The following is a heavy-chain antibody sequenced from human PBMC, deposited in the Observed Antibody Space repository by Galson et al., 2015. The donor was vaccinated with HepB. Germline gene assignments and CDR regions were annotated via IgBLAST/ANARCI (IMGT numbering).Heavy chain of an antibody. J-gene: IGHJ5*02. Sequence: SLRLSCAASGFTFSSYWMSWVRQAPGKGLEWVANIKQDGSGKYYVDSVKGRFTISRDNAKNSLYLQMNSLRAEDTAVYYCARDLSGIAVAGTLWFDPWGQGTLVTVSS. V-gene: IGHV3-7*03. D-gene: IGHD6-19*01. CDR2: IKQDGSGK. CDR3: ARDLSGIAVAGTLWFDP. CDR1: GFTFSSYW.